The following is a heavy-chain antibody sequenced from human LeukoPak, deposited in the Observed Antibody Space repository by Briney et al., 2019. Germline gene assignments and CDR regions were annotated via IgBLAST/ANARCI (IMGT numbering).Heavy chain of an antibody. CDR3: ASYSNYDWFDP. CDR2: IYYSGST. Sequence: SETLSLTCTVSGGSISSSTYYWGWIRQPPGKGLERIGSIYYSGSTYYNPSLKSRVTISVDTSKNQFSLKLSSVTAADTAVYYCASYSNYDWFDPWGQGTLVTVSS. CDR1: GGSISSSTYY. D-gene: IGHD4-11*01. V-gene: IGHV4-39*01. J-gene: IGHJ5*02.